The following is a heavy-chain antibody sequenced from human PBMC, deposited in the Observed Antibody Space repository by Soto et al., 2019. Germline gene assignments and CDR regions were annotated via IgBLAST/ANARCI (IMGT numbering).Heavy chain of an antibody. CDR2: ISAYNGNT. CDR3: ARVFLSDILTGYYISGGTDAFDI. D-gene: IGHD3-9*01. Sequence: GASVKVSCKASGYTFTSYGISWVRQAPGQGLEWMGWISAYNGNTNYAQKLQGRVTMTTDTSTSTAYMELRSLRSDDTAVYYCARVFLSDILTGYYISGGTDAFDIWGQGTMVTVSS. J-gene: IGHJ3*02. CDR1: GYTFTSYG. V-gene: IGHV1-18*01.